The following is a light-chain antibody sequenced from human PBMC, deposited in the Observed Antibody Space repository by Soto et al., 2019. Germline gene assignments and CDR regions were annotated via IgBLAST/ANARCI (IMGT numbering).Light chain of an antibody. CDR1: SSDVGSYNY. CDR3: SSYISSSTSVV. J-gene: IGLJ2*01. V-gene: IGLV2-14*01. CDR2: DVS. Sequence: QSALTQPASVSGSTGQSITISCTGTSSDVGSYNYVSWYQQHPGKAPKLMIYDVSNRPSGVSDRFSGSKSGNTASLTISGLQAEDEDDYYCSSYISSSTSVVFGGGTKLTVL.